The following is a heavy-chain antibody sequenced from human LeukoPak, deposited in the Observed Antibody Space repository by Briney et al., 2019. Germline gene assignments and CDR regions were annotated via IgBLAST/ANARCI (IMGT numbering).Heavy chain of an antibody. CDR3: ARDRVFHLYYMDV. D-gene: IGHD6-13*01. V-gene: IGHV4-4*07. Sequence: SETLSLTCTVSGGSISSYYRSWIRQPAGKGLEWIGRIYTSGSTNYNPSLKSRVTMSVDTSKNQFSLKLSSVTAADTAVYYCARDRVFHLYYMDVWGKGTTVTVSS. CDR1: GGSISSYY. CDR2: IYTSGST. J-gene: IGHJ6*03.